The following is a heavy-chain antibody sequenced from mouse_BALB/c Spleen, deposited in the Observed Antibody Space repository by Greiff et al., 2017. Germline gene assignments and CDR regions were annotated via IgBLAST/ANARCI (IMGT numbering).Heavy chain of an antibody. V-gene: IGHV1-7*01. J-gene: IGHJ2*01. D-gene: IGHD4-1*01. Sequence: VQLQQSGAELAKPGASVKMSCKASGYTFTSYWMHWVKQRPGQGLEWIGYINPSTGYTEYNQKFKDKATLTADKSSSTAYMQLSSLTSEDSAVYYCARLGLGSLFDYWGQGTTLTVSS. CDR2: INPSTGYT. CDR1: GYTFTSYW. CDR3: ARLGLGSLFDY.